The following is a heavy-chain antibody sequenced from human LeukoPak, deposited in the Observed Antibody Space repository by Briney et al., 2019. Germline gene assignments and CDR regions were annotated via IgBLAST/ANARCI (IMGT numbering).Heavy chain of an antibody. J-gene: IGHJ5*02. CDR1: GGTFSSYA. V-gene: IGHV1-69*06. Sequence: GASVKVSCKASGGTFSSYAISWVRQAPGQGLEWMGRIIPIFGTANYAQKFQGRVTITADKSTSTAYMELSSLRSEDTAVYYCARESPFGLVITNYNWFDPWGQGTLVTVSS. CDR3: ARESPFGLVITNYNWFDP. CDR2: IIPIFGTA. D-gene: IGHD3-3*01.